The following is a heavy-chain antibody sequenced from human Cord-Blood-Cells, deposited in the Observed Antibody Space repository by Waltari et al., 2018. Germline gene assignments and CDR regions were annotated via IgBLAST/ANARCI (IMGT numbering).Heavy chain of an antibody. CDR2: IDYSART. J-gene: IGHJ5*02. CDR1: GCSISSSSYY. D-gene: IGHD6-6*01. Sequence: QLQLQESGPGLVKPSETLSLTCTVSGCSISSSSYYWGWIRQPPGKGLEWMGSIDYSARTYTNPSLRSRVTISVDTSKTQFSLTLRVVTAAGTAVYYCAGHMTQLVSKGTTWCDPWGQGTLVTVSS. CDR3: AGHMTQLVSKGTTWCDP. V-gene: IGHV4-39*01.